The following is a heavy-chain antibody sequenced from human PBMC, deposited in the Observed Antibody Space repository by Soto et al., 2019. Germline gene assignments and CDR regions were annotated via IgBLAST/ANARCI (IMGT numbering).Heavy chain of an antibody. J-gene: IGHJ5*02. CDR3: ARDALGGIAAAGNWFDP. Sequence: EVQLWESGGGLVQPGGSLRLSCAASGFTFSSYSMNWVRQAPGKGLEWVSSISSSSSYIYYADSVKGRFTISRDNAKNSLYLQMNSLRAEDTAVYYCARDALGGIAAAGNWFDPWGQGTLVTVSS. V-gene: IGHV3-21*01. CDR2: ISSSSSYI. D-gene: IGHD6-13*01. CDR1: GFTFSSYS.